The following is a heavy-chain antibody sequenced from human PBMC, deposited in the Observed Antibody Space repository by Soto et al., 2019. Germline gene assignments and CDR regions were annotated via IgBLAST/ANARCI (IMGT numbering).Heavy chain of an antibody. Sequence: SETLSLTCTVSGGSISSYYWSWIRQPPGKGLEWIGYIYYSGSTNYNPSLKSRVTISVDTSKNQFSLKLSSVTAADTAVYYCARIFSYYYGSGPFDPWGQGTLVTVSS. D-gene: IGHD3-10*01. CDR2: IYYSGST. J-gene: IGHJ5*02. CDR3: ARIFSYYYGSGPFDP. V-gene: IGHV4-59*01. CDR1: GGSISSYY.